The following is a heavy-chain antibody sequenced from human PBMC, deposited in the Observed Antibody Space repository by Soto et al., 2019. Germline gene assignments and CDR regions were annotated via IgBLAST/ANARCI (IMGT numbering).Heavy chain of an antibody. D-gene: IGHD3-3*02. CDR1: GGSFSGYY. J-gene: IGHJ4*02. Sequence: SETLSLTCAVYGGSFSGYYCSWIRQPPGKGLEWIGEINHSGSTNYNPSLKSRVTISVDTSKNQFSLKLSSVTAADTAVYYCARIYEDFWSGYQTVFDYRGQGTLVTVSS. CDR2: INHSGST. V-gene: IGHV4-34*01. CDR3: ARIYEDFWSGYQTVFDY.